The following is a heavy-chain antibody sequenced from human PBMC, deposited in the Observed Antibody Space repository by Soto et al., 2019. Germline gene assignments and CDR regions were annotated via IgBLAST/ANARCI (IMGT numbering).Heavy chain of an antibody. D-gene: IGHD6-19*01. CDR1: GYIFTACS. Sequence: GASVKVSCKASGYIFTACSIPWLRQAPGQGLEWLGIINSGSGFTTYSQKFQGRVTMTRDTSTSTVYMDLSSLRSEDTAVYYCARSDIAGAAEGAYFDYWGQGTLVTVSS. J-gene: IGHJ4*02. CDR2: INSGSGFT. CDR3: ARSDIAGAAEGAYFDY. V-gene: IGHV1-46*01.